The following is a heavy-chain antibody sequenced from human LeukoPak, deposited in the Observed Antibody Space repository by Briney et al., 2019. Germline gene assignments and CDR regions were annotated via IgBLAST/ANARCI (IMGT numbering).Heavy chain of an antibody. Sequence: SETLSLTCAVSGYSISSGYYWGWIRQPPGKGLEWIGSIYHSGSTYYNPSLKSRVTILVDTSKNQFSLKLSSVTAADTAVYYCASTPDAPYCSSTSCYTFRFDPWGQGTLVTVSS. J-gene: IGHJ5*02. V-gene: IGHV4-38-2*01. D-gene: IGHD2-2*02. CDR1: GYSISSGYY. CDR2: IYHSGST. CDR3: ASTPDAPYCSSTSCYTFRFDP.